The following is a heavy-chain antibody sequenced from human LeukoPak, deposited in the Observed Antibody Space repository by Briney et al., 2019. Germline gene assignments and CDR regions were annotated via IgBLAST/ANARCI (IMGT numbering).Heavy chain of an antibody. Sequence: PGGSLRLSCAASGFTFSSYGMHWVRQAPVKVLEWVAVIWYDGSNKYYADSVKGRFTISRDNSKNTLYLQMNSLRAEDTAVYYCARASSSGWHDLRAVSQGYYFDYWGQGTLVTVSS. CDR1: GFTFSSYG. V-gene: IGHV3-33*01. CDR2: IWYDGSNK. D-gene: IGHD6-19*01. CDR3: ARASSSGWHDLRAVSQGYYFDY. J-gene: IGHJ4*02.